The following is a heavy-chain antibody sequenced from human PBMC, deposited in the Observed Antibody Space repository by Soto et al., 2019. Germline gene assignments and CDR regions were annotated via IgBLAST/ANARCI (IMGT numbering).Heavy chain of an antibody. CDR1: GGSISSRGYY. D-gene: IGHD3-9*01. Sequence: SETLSLTCTVSGGSISSRGYYWAWIRQPPGKGLEWIGSIYFSGSIYDSPSLKSRIPISVDTAKNQFSLKLNSVTAADTAVYYCERQDWSTHPCCLDDWGPGTSVTVS. V-gene: IGHV4-39*01. CDR2: IYFSGSI. CDR3: ERQDWSTHPCCLDD. J-gene: IGHJ6*02.